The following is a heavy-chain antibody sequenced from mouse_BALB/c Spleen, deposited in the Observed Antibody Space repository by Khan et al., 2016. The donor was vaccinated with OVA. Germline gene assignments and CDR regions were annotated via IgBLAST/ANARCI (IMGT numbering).Heavy chain of an antibody. V-gene: IGHV1-4*01. Sequence: QVQLKQSGAELARPGASVKMSCKASGYTFTSYTIHWIKLRPGQGLEWIGYINPSNGYSNYNQKFKDKVTLTADKSSTTAYMQLSSLTSDDSAVYNCVRDGAYHRNDGWFAYGGLGTLVPVSA. D-gene: IGHD2-14*01. CDR1: GYTFTSYT. J-gene: IGHJ3*01. CDR2: INPSNGYS. CDR3: VRDGAYHRNDGWFAY.